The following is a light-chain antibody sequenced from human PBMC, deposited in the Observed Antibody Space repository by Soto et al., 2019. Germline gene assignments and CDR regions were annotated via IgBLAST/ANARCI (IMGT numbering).Light chain of an antibody. V-gene: IGLV2-14*01. CDR1: SSDIDGYDY. CDR2: DVT. Sequence: QPASVSGSPGQSITMSCTGASSDIDGYDYVSWYQHHPGEAPKLLIYDVTNRPSGVSNRFSASKSGNTASLTISGLQAEDEADYYCSSYTSRNTVVFGGGTKVTVL. CDR3: SSYTSRNTVV. J-gene: IGLJ2*01.